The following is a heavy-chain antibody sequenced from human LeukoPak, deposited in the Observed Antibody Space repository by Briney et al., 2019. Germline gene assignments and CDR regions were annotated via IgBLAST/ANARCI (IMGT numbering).Heavy chain of an antibody. CDR3: ARDRFYGDYYFDY. J-gene: IGHJ4*02. CDR1: GFTFSSYE. D-gene: IGHD4-17*01. V-gene: IGHV3-21*01. CDR2: ISSSSSYI. Sequence: GGSLRLSCAASGFTFSSYEMNWVRQAPGKGLEWVSSISSSSSYIYYADSVKGRFTISRDNAKNSLYLQMNSLRAEDTAVYYCARDRFYGDYYFDYWGQGTLVTVSS.